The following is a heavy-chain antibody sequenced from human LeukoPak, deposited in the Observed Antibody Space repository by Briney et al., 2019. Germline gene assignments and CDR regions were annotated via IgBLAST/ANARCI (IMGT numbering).Heavy chain of an antibody. J-gene: IGHJ4*02. Sequence: SVKVSCKASGGAFSSFAINWVRQTPGQGLEWMGGIIPIFVTPSYAQKFQGRITITADESTSTAYMELSSLRSEDTAVYYCAKEGYTSGWYRYWGQGTLVTVSS. CDR1: GGAFSSFA. CDR3: AKEGYTSGWYRY. V-gene: IGHV1-69*13. CDR2: IIPIFVTP. D-gene: IGHD6-19*01.